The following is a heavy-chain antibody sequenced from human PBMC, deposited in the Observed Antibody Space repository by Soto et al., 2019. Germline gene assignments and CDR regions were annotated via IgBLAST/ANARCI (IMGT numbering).Heavy chain of an antibody. J-gene: IGHJ5*02. CDR2: IRSKANSYAT. CDR1: GFTFSGSA. D-gene: IGHD6-13*01. CDR3: TRLIGSWYPRFDP. Sequence: GGSLRLSCAASGFTFSGSAMHWVRQASGKGLEWVGRIRSKANSYATAYAASVKGRFTISRDDSKNTAHLQMNSLKTEDTAVYYCTRLIGSWYPRFDPWGQGTLVTVSS. V-gene: IGHV3-73*01.